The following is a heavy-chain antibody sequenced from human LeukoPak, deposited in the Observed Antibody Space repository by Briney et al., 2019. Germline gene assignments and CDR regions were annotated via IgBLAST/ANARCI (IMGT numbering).Heavy chain of an antibody. CDR1: GFTFTDYY. CDR3: ARARRASGYDGWFDP. V-gene: IGHV1-2*02. D-gene: IGHD5-12*01. CDR2: INPTSGNT. Sequence: ASVKVSCKASGFTFTDYYMHWVRQAPGQGLEWMGWINPTSGNTNSAQKFQGRVTMTRDTSISTAYMELTRLRSDDTAVYYCARARRASGYDGWFDPWGQGTLVTVSS. J-gene: IGHJ5*02.